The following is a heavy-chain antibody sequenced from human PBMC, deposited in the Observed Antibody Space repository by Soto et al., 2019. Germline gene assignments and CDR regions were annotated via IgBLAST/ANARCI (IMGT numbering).Heavy chain of an antibody. D-gene: IGHD2-21*02. Sequence: ASVKVSCKASGYTFTSYYMHWVRQAPGQRLEWMGWINAGNGNTKYSQKIQGRVTITRDTSASTAYMELSSLRSEDTAVNDCARSIVVVTALDYWGQGTLVTVSS. CDR2: INAGNGNT. CDR1: GYTFTSYY. V-gene: IGHV1-3*01. J-gene: IGHJ4*02. CDR3: ARSIVVVTALDY.